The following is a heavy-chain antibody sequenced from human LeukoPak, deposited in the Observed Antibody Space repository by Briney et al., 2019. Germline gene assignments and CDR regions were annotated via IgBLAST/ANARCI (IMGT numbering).Heavy chain of an antibody. Sequence: SETLSLTCTVSGGSISSYYWSWIRQPPGKGLEWIGYIYYSGSTNYNPSLKSRVTISVDTSKNQFSLKLSSVTAADTAVYYCARENVDTAMVVFGYWGQGTLVTVSS. CDR1: GGSISSYY. J-gene: IGHJ4*02. CDR3: ARENVDTAMVVFGY. D-gene: IGHD5-18*01. CDR2: IYYSGST. V-gene: IGHV4-59*01.